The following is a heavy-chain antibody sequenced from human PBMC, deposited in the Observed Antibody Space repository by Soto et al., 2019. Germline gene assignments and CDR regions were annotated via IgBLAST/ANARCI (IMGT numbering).Heavy chain of an antibody. J-gene: IGHJ5*02. D-gene: IGHD3-10*01. CDR1: SGSISSSNW. CDR3: ASSTMLNFFYPHPRLNWFDP. V-gene: IGHV4-4*02. CDR2: IYHSGST. Sequence: QVQLQESGPGLVKPSGTLSLTCAVSSGSISSSNWWSWVRQPPGKGLEWIGEIYHSGSTNYNPSLNSRVTISVDKSKNQFSLKLSSVTAADTAVYYCASSTMLNFFYPHPRLNWFDPWGQGTLVTVSS.